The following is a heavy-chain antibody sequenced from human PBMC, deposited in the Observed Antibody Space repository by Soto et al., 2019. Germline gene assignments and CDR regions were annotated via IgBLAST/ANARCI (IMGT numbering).Heavy chain of an antibody. J-gene: IGHJ5*02. CDR3: ARIRIAAAVWFDP. CDR2: IFLNDEK. D-gene: IGHD6-13*01. CDR1: GFSLSNARMG. V-gene: IGHV2-26*01. Sequence: QVTLKESGPVLVKPTETLTLTCTVSGFSLSNARMGVSWIRQPPGKALEWLAHIFLNDEKSYSTSLKSRLTISKDTSKSQVVLTMTNIDPVDTATYYCARIRIAAAVWFDPWGQGTLVTVSS.